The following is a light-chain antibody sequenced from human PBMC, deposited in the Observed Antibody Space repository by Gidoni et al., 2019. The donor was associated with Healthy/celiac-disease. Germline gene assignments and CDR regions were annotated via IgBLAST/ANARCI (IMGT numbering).Light chain of an antibody. J-gene: IGKJ3*01. V-gene: IGKV1-39*01. CDR2: AAS. CDR1: HRISSY. CDR3: QQSYSTPLT. Sequence: DIQMAQSPSSLSASVGDRVNITCRASHRISSYLNWYQQKPGKAPKLLIYAASSLQSGVPSRLRGSGSGTDFTLTISSRKPEDFATDYCQQSYSTPLTFGPGTKVDIK.